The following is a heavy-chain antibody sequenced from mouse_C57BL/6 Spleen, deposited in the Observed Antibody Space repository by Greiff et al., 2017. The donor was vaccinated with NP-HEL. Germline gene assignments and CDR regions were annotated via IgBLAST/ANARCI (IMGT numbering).Heavy chain of an antibody. D-gene: IGHD1-1*01. CDR1: YTFTSYN. J-gene: IGHJ4*01. CDR2: IYPGNGDT. Sequence: QVQLQQSGAELVRPGASVKMSCKAGYTFTSYNMHWVKQTPRQGLEWIGAIYPGNGDTSYNEKFKGKATLTVDKSSSTAYMQLSSLTSEDSAVYFCARGDYYGSSYAMDYWGQGTSVTVSS. CDR3: ARGDYYGSSYAMDY. V-gene: IGHV1-12*01.